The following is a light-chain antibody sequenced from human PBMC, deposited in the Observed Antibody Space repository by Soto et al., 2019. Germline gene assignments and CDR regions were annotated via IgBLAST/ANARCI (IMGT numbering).Light chain of an antibody. CDR3: QHFSSIPYS. V-gene: IGKV1-33*01. Sequence: DIQMTQSPSSLSASVGDTVSITCQASEDISKYLNWYQQMPGKAPKLLIYEASNLETGVPSRFSGSGSETYFTFTISSLQPEDIATYYCQHFSSIPYSFGQGTKVDIK. J-gene: IGKJ2*03. CDR1: EDISKY. CDR2: EAS.